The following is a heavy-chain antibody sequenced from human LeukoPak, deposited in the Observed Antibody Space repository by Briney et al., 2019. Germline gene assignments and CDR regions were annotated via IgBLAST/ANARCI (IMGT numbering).Heavy chain of an antibody. Sequence: GESLKISCEGSGYSFRNYWIGWVRQMPGKGLEWMGIIYPGDYETRYSPFFQGLVTISVDKSISTAYLQWSSLKASDTAMYYCAIPPGYCGNDCSFDHWGQGTLVTVSS. J-gene: IGHJ4*02. CDR3: AIPPGYCGNDCSFDH. CDR2: IYPGDYET. CDR1: GYSFRNYW. D-gene: IGHD2-21*02. V-gene: IGHV5-51*01.